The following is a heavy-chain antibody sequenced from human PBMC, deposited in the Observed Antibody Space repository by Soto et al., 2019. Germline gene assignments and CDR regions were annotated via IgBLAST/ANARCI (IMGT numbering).Heavy chain of an antibody. Sequence: QVQLVQSGAEVKKPGASVKVSCKASGYTFTSYDINWVRQATGQGLEWMGWMNPNSGNTGYAQKFQGRVTMTRNTSISTAYMELSSLRSEDTAVYYCARGSFLGYCSSTSCRREYEYWGQGTLVTVSS. J-gene: IGHJ4*02. CDR3: ARGSFLGYCSSTSCRREYEY. CDR1: GYTFTSYD. CDR2: MNPNSGNT. D-gene: IGHD2-2*01. V-gene: IGHV1-8*01.